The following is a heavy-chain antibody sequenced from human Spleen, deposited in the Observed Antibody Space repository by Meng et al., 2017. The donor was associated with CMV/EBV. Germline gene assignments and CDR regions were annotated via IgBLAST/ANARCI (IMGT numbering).Heavy chain of an antibody. CDR3: ARHIHYYDFWSGYGDGYYFDY. J-gene: IGHJ4*02. V-gene: IGHV1-2*02. Sequence: ASVKVSCKASGYSFTGQYLHWVRRAPGQGLEWMGWINPYSGVTNYAQRFQGRVTMTRDTSISTAYMELSRLRSDDTAVYYCARHIHYYDFWSGYGDGYYFDYWGQGTLVTVSS. CDR2: INPYSGVT. D-gene: IGHD3-3*01. CDR1: GYSFTGQY.